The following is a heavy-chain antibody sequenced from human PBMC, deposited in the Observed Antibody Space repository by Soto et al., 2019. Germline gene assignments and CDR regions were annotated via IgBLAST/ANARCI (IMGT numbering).Heavy chain of an antibody. Sequence: SETLSLTCTVSGGSISSGGYYWSWIRQHPGKGLEWIGYIYYSGSTYYNPSLKRRVTISVDTSKNQLSLKLSAVTAAHPAVYYCARDRVLWFGELFASRTYYYYGMDVWGQGTTVTVSS. D-gene: IGHD3-10*01. CDR2: IYYSGST. V-gene: IGHV4-31*03. CDR3: ARDRVLWFGELFASRTYYYYGMDV. J-gene: IGHJ6*02. CDR1: GGSISSGGYY.